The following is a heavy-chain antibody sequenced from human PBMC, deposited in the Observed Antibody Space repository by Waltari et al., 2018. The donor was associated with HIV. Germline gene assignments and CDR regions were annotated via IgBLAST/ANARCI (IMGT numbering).Heavy chain of an antibody. Sequence: EVQLVESGGGLVQPGGSLRLSCAASGFTFSSYSMNWVRQAPGRGVGWLSNLHSDGRAKGYADSVKGRFTISRDNAKNSLYLEMNSLRDEDTAVYYCARDDQWAFDYWGQGTLVIVSS. CDR2: LHSDGRAK. J-gene: IGHJ4*02. D-gene: IGHD1-26*01. V-gene: IGHV3-48*02. CDR1: GFTFSSYS. CDR3: ARDDQWAFDY.